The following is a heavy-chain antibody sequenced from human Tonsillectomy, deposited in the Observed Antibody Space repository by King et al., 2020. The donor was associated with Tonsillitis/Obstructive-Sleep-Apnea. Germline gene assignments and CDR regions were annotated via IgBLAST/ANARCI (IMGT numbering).Heavy chain of an antibody. V-gene: IGHV1-18*01. CDR3: ARVLDYYYYMDV. CDR1: GYTFTTYD. CDR2: ISAYNGNT. Sequence: QLVQSGAEMKKPGASVKVSCKASGYTFTTYDISWVRQAPGQALEWMGWISAYNGNTNSAQKLQCRVNMTTDTSTSTAYMELRSLRSDDTAVYYCARVLDYYYYMDVWGKGTTVTVSS. J-gene: IGHJ6*03.